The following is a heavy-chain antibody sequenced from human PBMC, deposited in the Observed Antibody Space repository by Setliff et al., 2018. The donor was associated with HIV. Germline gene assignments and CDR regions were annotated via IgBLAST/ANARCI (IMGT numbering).Heavy chain of an antibody. J-gene: IGHJ5*02. D-gene: IGHD3-10*01. CDR1: GGSFGVYR. CDR3: ARDRHASGLGSYGP. V-gene: IGHV4-4*07. Sequence: SETLSLTCTLSGGSFGVYRWSWIRQSAGRGLEWIGRIDSSGTTDYKPSLKGRVAISVDTSRNQFSLRVTSVTAADTAVYCCARDRHASGLGSYGPWGPGILVTVSS. CDR2: IDSSGTT.